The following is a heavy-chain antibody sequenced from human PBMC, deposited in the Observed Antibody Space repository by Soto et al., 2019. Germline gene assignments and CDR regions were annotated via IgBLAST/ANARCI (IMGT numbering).Heavy chain of an antibody. J-gene: IGHJ4*02. Sequence: QVQLQQWGAGLFKPSETLSLTCAVYGGSFSGYYWSWIRQPPGKGLEWIGEINHSGSTNYNPSLKSRVTISVDTSKNQFSLKLSSVTAADTAVYYCARNGDTNFDYWGQGTLVTVSS. CDR3: ARNGDTNFDY. CDR1: GGSFSGYY. V-gene: IGHV4-34*01. D-gene: IGHD4-17*01. CDR2: INHSGST.